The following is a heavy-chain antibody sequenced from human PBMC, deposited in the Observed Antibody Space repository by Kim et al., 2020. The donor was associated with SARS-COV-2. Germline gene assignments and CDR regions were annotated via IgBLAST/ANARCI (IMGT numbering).Heavy chain of an antibody. CDR2: ISSSSSYI. CDR1: GFTFSSYS. D-gene: IGHD6-19*01. J-gene: IGHJ3*02. Sequence: GGSLRLSCAASGFTFSSYSMNWVRQAPGKGLEWVSSISSSSSYIYYADSVKGRFTISRDNAKNSLYLQMNSLRAEDTAVYYCHKTDSSGWSLLGAFDIWGQGTMVTVSS. V-gene: IGHV3-21*01. CDR3: HKTDSSGWSLLGAFDI.